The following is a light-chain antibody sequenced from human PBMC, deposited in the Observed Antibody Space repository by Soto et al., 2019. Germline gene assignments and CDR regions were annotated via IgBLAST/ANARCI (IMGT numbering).Light chain of an antibody. J-gene: IGKJ1*01. Sequence: DIQMTQSPSTLSASVGDRVTITCRASQSISSWLAWYQQKPGKAPKLLIYKASSLESGVPSRFSGSGSGTEFTLTLSSLQPDDFATYYCQKYNSYAWTFGQGTKVEIK. CDR1: QSISSW. V-gene: IGKV1-5*03. CDR2: KAS. CDR3: QKYNSYAWT.